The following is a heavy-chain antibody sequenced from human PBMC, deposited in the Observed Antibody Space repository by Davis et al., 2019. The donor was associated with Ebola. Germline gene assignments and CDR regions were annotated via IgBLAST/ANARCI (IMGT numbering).Heavy chain of an antibody. CDR1: GYTFTGYY. D-gene: IGHD6-19*01. V-gene: IGHV1-2*02. CDR2: INPNSGGT. J-gene: IGHJ4*02. CDR3: ARDLGKTLADHADY. Sequence: ASVKVSCKASGYTFTGYYMHWVRQAPGQGLEWMGWINPNSGGTNYAQNVQDRVTMTTDTSTSIAYMELRSLRSDDTAVYYCARDLGKTLADHADYWGQGTLVTVSS.